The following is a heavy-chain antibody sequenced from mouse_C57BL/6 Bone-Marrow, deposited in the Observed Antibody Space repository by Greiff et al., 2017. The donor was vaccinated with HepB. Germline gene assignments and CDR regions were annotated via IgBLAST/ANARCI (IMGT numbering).Heavy chain of an antibody. Sequence: EVKLVESGGGLVKPGGSLKLSCAASGFTFTSYAMSWVRQTPEKRLEWVATISDGGSYTYYPDNVKGRCTISRDNAKNNLYLQMSHLKSEDTAMYYCAREDYSNLAWFAYWGQGTRVTVSA. V-gene: IGHV5-4*01. CDR3: AREDYSNLAWFAY. D-gene: IGHD2-5*01. J-gene: IGHJ3*01. CDR2: ISDGGSYT. CDR1: GFTFTSYA.